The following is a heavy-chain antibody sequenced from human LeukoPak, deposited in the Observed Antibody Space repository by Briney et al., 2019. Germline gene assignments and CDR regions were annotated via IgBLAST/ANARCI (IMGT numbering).Heavy chain of an antibody. D-gene: IGHD1-1*01. CDR3: AREGTAGTNLNWFDP. CDR2: ISGSSSNT. Sequence: ASVKVSCKAYGYTXMSHGISWVRQAPGQGLEWMGWISGSSSNTNYAQRLQGRVTMTTDTSTTTAYMELRSLRSDDTAVYYCAREGTAGTNLNWFDPWGQGTLVTVSS. J-gene: IGHJ5*02. V-gene: IGHV1-18*01. CDR1: GYTXMSHG.